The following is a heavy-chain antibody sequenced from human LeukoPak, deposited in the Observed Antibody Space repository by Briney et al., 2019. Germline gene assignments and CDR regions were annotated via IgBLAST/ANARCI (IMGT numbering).Heavy chain of an antibody. CDR3: ARHLDYGDYGDAFDI. Sequence: GESLKISCKGSGYTFTSYWIAWVRQMPGKGLELMGIIYPGDSDTRYSPSFQGQVTISADKSISTAYLQWSSLKASDTAMYYCARHLDYGDYGDAFDIWGQGTMVTVSS. J-gene: IGHJ3*02. CDR1: GYTFTSYW. D-gene: IGHD4-17*01. CDR2: IYPGDSDT. V-gene: IGHV5-51*01.